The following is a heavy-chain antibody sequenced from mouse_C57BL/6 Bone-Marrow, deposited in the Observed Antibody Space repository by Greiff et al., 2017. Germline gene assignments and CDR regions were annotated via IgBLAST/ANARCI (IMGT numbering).Heavy chain of an antibody. CDR1: GYTFTSYG. J-gene: IGHJ3*01. CDR3: ARGEWLRRAWFAY. Sequence: QVQLQQSGAELARPGASVKLSCKASGYTFTSYGISWVKQRTGQGLEWIGEIYPRSGNTYYNEKFKGKATLTADKSSSTAYMQLRSLTSEDSAVYFGARGEWLRRAWFAYWGQGTLVTVSA. CDR2: IYPRSGNT. D-gene: IGHD2-2*01. V-gene: IGHV1-81*01.